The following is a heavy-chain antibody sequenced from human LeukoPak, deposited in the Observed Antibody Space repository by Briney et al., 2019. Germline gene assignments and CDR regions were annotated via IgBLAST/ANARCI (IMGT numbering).Heavy chain of an antibody. J-gene: IGHJ4*02. CDR3: ARALIGYYFDY. CDR2: ISSSGMTK. Sequence: GGSLRLTCAASGITFSNFDVNWVRQAPGKGLEWVSYISSSGMTKYYADSVKGRFTISGDNSKNSLYLQMNSLRAEDTAVYYCARALIGYYFDYWSQGTLVTVSS. CDR1: GITFSNFD. V-gene: IGHV3-48*03. D-gene: IGHD2-8*01.